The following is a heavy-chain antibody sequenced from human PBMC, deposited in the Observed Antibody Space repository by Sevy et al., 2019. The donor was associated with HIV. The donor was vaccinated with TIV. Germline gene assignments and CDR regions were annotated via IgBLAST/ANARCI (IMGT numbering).Heavy chain of an antibody. CDR2: IKSKTDGGKI. CDR3: STDPIIVLLVTDGMDV. J-gene: IGHJ6*02. V-gene: IGHV3-15*01. D-gene: IGHD2-8*02. Sequence: GGSLRLSCAASGFTFSYAWMTWVRQAPGKGLEWVGRIKSKTDGGKIDYAAPVKGRFTISRDDSKNTLYLQMNSLKSEDTAVYYCSTDPIIVLLVTDGMDVWGQGTTVTVSS. CDR1: GFTFSYAW.